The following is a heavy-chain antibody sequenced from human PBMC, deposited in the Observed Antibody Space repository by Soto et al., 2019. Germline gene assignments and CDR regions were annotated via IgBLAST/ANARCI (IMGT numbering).Heavy chain of an antibody. J-gene: IGHJ5*02. CDR2: ISAYNGNT. CDR1: GYTFTSYG. D-gene: IGHD3-22*01. CDR3: ASLRGATYYYDSSGYGWFDP. V-gene: IGHV1-18*01. Sequence: ASVKVSCKASGYTFTSYGISWVRQAPGQGLEWMGWISAYNGNTNYAQKLQGRVTMTTDTSTSTAYMELRSLRSDDTAVYYCASLRGATYYYDSSGYGWFDPWGQGTLVTVSS.